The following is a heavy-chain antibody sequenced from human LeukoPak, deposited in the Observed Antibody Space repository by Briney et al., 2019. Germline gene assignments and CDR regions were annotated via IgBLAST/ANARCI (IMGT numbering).Heavy chain of an antibody. V-gene: IGHV3-15*01. CDR3: ARVVVPARPPYYYYYYGMDV. J-gene: IGHJ6*02. Sequence: GGSLRLSCAASGFTFSDTWMSWVRQAPGKGLAWVGRIKSKTDDGTTEYAAPVKGRFTISRDDSKNSLYLQMNSLKTEDTAVYYCARVVVPARPPYYYYYYGMDVWGQGTTVTVSS. CDR1: GFTFSDTW. D-gene: IGHD2-2*01. CDR2: IKSKTDDGTT.